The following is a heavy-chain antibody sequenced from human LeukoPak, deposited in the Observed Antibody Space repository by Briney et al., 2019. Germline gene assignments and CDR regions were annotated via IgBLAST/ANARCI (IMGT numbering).Heavy chain of an antibody. CDR3: ARGSGAFDD. CDR1: GGSISGSY. Sequence: PSETLSLTCTVSGGSISGSYWSWIRQPPGKGLEWIGYIYHSGSTNYNPSLKSRVTISVDTSKNQFSLKLNSVTAADTAVYNCARGSGAFDDWGQGTLVTVSS. J-gene: IGHJ4*02. V-gene: IGHV4-59*01. CDR2: IYHSGST.